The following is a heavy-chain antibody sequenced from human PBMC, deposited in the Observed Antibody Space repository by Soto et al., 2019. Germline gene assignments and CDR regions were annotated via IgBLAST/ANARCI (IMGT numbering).Heavy chain of an antibody. D-gene: IGHD5-18*01. J-gene: IGHJ4*02. V-gene: IGHV4-31*03. CDR2: IYSNGYT. CDR1: GDSISSGGYY. CDR3: ARSYGRNFDY. Sequence: SETLSLTCTVSGDSISSGGYYWSWIRQLPGKGLEWIGYIYSNGYTYYNPSLESRVTISVDRSKNQFSLKLSSVTAADTAVYYCARSYGRNFDYWGQGTLVTVSS.